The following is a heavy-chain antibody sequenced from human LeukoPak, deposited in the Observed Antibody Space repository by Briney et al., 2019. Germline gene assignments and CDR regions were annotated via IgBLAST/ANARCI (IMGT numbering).Heavy chain of an antibody. J-gene: IGHJ5*02. CDR3: AGRVGSTWGT. CDR2: IYPGDSDS. CDR1: GYSFTSYW. D-gene: IGHD1-26*01. Sequence: GESLKISCKASGYSFTSYWIGWVRQMPGKGLEWVGIIYPGDSDSRYSPSFRGQVTISADKSISTVHLQWSSLKASDTAMYYCAGRVGSTWGTWGQGTLVTVSS. V-gene: IGHV5-51*01.